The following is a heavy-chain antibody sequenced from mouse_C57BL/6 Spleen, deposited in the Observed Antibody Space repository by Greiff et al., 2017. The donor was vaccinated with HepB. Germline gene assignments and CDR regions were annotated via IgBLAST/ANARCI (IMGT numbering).Heavy chain of an antibody. D-gene: IGHD2-2*01. CDR2: IRLKSDNYAT. Sequence: EVKLVESGGGLVQPGGSMKLSCVASGFTFSNYWMNWVRQSPEKGLEWVAQIRLKSDNYATHYAESVKGRFTISRDDSKSSVYLQMNNLRAEDTGIYYCTEDGYDYFDYWGQGTTLTVSS. J-gene: IGHJ2*01. V-gene: IGHV6-3*01. CDR1: GFTFSNYW. CDR3: TEDGYDYFDY.